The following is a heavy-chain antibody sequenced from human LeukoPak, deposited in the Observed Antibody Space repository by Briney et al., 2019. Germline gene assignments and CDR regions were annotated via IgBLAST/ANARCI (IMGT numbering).Heavy chain of an antibody. D-gene: IGHD1-7*01. CDR2: IYTSGSN. J-gene: IGHJ4*02. CDR1: GGSISSGSYY. Sequence: PSETLSLTCTVSGGSISSGSYYWSWIRQPAGKGLEWIGHIYTSGSNNYNPSLKSRVTISVDTSKNQFSLKLSSMTAADTAVYYCARAIYNWNYMRYWGQGTLVTVSS. CDR3: ARAIYNWNYMRY. V-gene: IGHV4-61*09.